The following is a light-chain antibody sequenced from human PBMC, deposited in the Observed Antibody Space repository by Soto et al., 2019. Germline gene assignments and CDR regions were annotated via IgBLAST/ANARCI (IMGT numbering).Light chain of an antibody. CDR3: NSYTGSNTYV. Sequence: QAVVTQPASVSGSPGQSITIYCIGTSSDVGGYNYVSWYQQHPGKAPKLIIYEVTNRPSGVSNRFSGSKSGHTASLTISGLQAEDEADYYCNSYTGSNTYVFGTGTKVTVL. J-gene: IGLJ1*01. CDR2: EVT. CDR1: SSDVGGYNY. V-gene: IGLV2-14*01.